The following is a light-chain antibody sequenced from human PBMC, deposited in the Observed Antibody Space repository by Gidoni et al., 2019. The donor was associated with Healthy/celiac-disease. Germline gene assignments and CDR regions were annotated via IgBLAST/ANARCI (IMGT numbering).Light chain of an antibody. CDR1: QSVLYSSNNQNY. CDR2: WAS. CDR3: QQYYSTPPYT. J-gene: IGKJ2*01. Sequence: DIVMTQSPDSLAVSLGERATINCKSSQSVLYSSNNQNYLAWYQQKPGQPPKLLIYWASTRESGVPDRFSGSGSGTDFTLTISSLQAEDVAVYYCQQYYSTPPYTFXXXTKLEIK. V-gene: IGKV4-1*01.